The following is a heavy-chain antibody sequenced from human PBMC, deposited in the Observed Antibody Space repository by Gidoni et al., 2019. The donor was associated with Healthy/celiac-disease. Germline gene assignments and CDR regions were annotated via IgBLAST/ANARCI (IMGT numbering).Heavy chain of an antibody. V-gene: IGHV1-2*06. D-gene: IGHD3-10*01. Sequence: QVQLAQSGAAGNKPGASVKVACNAAGYTLPGYYMHWVRQAPGQGLEWMGRINPNSGGTNYAQKLQGRVTMTRDTSISTAYMELSRLRSDDTAVYYCARVQRGGSGSGWFDPWGQGTLVTVSS. CDR2: INPNSGGT. CDR1: GYTLPGYY. CDR3: ARVQRGGSGSGWFDP. J-gene: IGHJ5*02.